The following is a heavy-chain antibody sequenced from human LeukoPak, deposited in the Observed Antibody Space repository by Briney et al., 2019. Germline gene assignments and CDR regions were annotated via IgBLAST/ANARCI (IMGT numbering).Heavy chain of an antibody. CDR1: GGTFSIYT. V-gene: IGHV1-69*13. D-gene: IGHD4-17*01. CDR2: ITTIFGTA. CDR3: AITLDYGDYATGYYYYYYMDV. Sequence: GASVTVSCKSSGGTFSIYTISWVRQAPGQGLEWMWGITTIFGTANYAQKLQGRVTITADESTSTAYMELSSLRSEDTAVDYCAITLDYGDYATGYYYYYYMDVWGKGTTVTVSS. J-gene: IGHJ6*03.